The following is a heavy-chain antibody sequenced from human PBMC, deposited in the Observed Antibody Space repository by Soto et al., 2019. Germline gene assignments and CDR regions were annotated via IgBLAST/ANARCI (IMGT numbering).Heavy chain of an antibody. D-gene: IGHD2-21*02. J-gene: IGHJ6*02. CDR3: VHSRCGGDCLRSYSSHYYYGMDV. Sequence: QITLKESGPTLVKPTQTLTLTCTFSGFSLSTGGVGVGWIRQPPGKALEWLALIYWDNDKRYSPSLRSRLTVTKYTSKNQVVLTMTNMDPVDTATYYCVHSRCGGDCLRSYSSHYYYGMDVWGQGTTVTVFS. CDR1: GFSLSTGGVG. CDR2: IYWDNDK. V-gene: IGHV2-5*02.